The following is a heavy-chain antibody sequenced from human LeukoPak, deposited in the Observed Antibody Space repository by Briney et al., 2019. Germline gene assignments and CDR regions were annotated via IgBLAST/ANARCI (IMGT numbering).Heavy chain of an antibody. CDR1: GYTLTELS. CDR2: FDPEDGET. D-gene: IGHD1-26*01. Sequence: GASVKVSCKVSGYTLTELSMHWVRQAPGKGLERMGGFDPEDGETIYAQKFQGRVTMTEDTSTDTAYMELSSLRSEDTAVYYCATDIDSGSYYVFNYWGQGTLVTVSS. J-gene: IGHJ4*02. V-gene: IGHV1-24*01. CDR3: ATDIDSGSYYVFNY.